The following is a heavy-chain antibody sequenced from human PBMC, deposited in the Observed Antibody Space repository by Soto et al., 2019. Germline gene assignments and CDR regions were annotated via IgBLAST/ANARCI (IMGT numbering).Heavy chain of an antibody. CDR3: TIVRVADSALDH. CDR1: GDRFTSFW. CDR2: IHHDDSDN. Sequence: PGESLKISCKGFGDRFTSFWTGWVRQMPGKGLEWMGIIHHDDSDNKYNQPFQGQFTISADKSISTAYLHMSNRRAEDTAMYYRTIVRVADSALDHRGQGTLVTVSS. J-gene: IGHJ4*02. D-gene: IGHD3-10*02. V-gene: IGHV5-51*01.